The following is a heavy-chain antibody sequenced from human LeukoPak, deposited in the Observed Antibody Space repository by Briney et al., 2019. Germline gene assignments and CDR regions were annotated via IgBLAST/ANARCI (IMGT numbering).Heavy chain of an antibody. CDR2: ISGSSSYI. D-gene: IGHD2-15*01. Sequence: PGGSLRLSCAASGFTFSNYSMNWVRQAPGKGLEWVSSISGSSSYIYYADSVKGRFTISRDNAKNSLYLQMNSLRAEDTAVYYCARASLVVAATGWFDPWGQGTLVTVSS. CDR1: GFTFSNYS. V-gene: IGHV3-21*01. CDR3: ARASLVVAATGWFDP. J-gene: IGHJ5*02.